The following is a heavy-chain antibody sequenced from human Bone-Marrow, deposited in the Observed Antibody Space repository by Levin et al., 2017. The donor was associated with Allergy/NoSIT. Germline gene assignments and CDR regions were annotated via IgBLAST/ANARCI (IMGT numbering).Heavy chain of an antibody. CDR1: GFTFSTYS. V-gene: IGHV3-30-3*01. D-gene: IGHD2-15*01. J-gene: IGHJ4*02. CDR2: ITYDGSRK. Sequence: GGSLRLSCAASGFTFSTYSLHWVRQAPGKGLEWVALITYDGSRKYYADSMEGRFSISRDNTKNTAYLQMNSLRAEDTAVYYCAREDQVVDLFDSWGQGTLVTVSS. CDR3: AREDQVVDLFDS.